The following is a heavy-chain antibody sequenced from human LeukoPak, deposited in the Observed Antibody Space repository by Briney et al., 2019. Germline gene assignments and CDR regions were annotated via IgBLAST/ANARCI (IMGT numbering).Heavy chain of an antibody. CDR1: GASVSGSAYY. D-gene: IGHD1-26*01. J-gene: IGHJ4*02. V-gene: IGHV4-39*01. Sequence: SETLSLTCTVSGASVSGSAYYWGWLRQPPGKGLEWIGNIYYSGSTYYNESLASRVTITINTSKNQFSLKLNSVTAAYTAMYYCAKSGGYGLIDYWGQGTLVTVSS. CDR3: AKSGGYGLIDY. CDR2: IYYSGST.